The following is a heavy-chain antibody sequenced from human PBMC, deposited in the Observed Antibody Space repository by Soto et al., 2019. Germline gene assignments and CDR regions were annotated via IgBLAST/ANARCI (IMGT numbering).Heavy chain of an antibody. D-gene: IGHD7-27*01. CDR1: GFTFDDYT. Sequence: PGGSLRLSCAASGFTFDDYTMHWVRQAPGKGLEWVSLISWDGGSTYYADSVKGRFTISRDNSKNSLYLQMNSLRTEDTALYYCAKGWGPMPVDDAFDIWGQGTMVTVSS. J-gene: IGHJ3*02. CDR3: AKGWGPMPVDDAFDI. V-gene: IGHV3-43*01. CDR2: ISWDGGST.